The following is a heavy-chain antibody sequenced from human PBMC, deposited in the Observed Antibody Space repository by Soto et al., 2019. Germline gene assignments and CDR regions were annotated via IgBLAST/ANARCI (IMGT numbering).Heavy chain of an antibody. D-gene: IGHD5-18*01. J-gene: IGHJ4*02. CDR1: GYTFTSYG. V-gene: IGHV1-18*01. CDR2: ISAYNGHT. CDR3: AIGGRNTAEAY. Sequence: QVQLVQSGAEVKKPGASVKVSCKASGYTFTSYGISWVRQAPGQGLEYMGWISAYNGHTNYAQNLQGRVTMTTDTATSAADMELRSLRSDDTAVYYWAIGGRNTAEAYWGQGTLGTVSS.